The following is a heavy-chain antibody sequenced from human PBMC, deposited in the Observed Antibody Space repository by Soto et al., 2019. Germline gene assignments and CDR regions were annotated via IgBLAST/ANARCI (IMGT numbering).Heavy chain of an antibody. J-gene: IGHJ3*02. CDR3: ARGRVTMIVVVITEDAFDI. Sequence: ASVKVSCKASGYTFTSYDINWVRQATGQGPEWMGWMNPNSGNTGYAQKFQGRVTMTRNTSISTAYMELSSLRSEDTAVYYCARGRVTMIVVVITEDAFDIWGQGTMVTVSS. CDR1: GYTFTSYD. CDR2: MNPNSGNT. D-gene: IGHD3-22*01. V-gene: IGHV1-8*01.